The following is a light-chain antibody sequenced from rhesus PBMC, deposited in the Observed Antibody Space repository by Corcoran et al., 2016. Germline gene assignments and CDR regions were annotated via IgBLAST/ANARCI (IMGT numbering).Light chain of an antibody. J-gene: IGKJ1*01. CDR3: QQNNSYPRT. Sequence: DIQMTQSPSSLSASVGDTVTITCRASQGISSYLAWYQQKLGKAPNLLIYTASTLQSGVPSRFSGSGSGTDFTLTISSLQPEDFGTYYCQQNNSYPRTFGQGTKVEIK. CDR2: TAS. V-gene: IGKV1-25*01. CDR1: QGISSY.